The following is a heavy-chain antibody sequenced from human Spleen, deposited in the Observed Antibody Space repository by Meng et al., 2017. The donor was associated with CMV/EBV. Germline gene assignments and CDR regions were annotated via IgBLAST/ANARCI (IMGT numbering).Heavy chain of an antibody. V-gene: IGHV1-2*02. D-gene: IGHD5-12*01. J-gene: IGHJ3*02. CDR1: GYTFTAHY. CDR3: ARIPRYSGYDDGAYDI. CDR2: IHPHRGGT. Sequence: ASVKVSCKASGYTFTAHYFHWVRQAPGQGLEWMGWIHPHRGGTNYAQQFQGRVTMTRDTSITTAFMELRRLRSDDTAVYYCARIPRYSGYDDGAYDIWGQGTMVTVSS.